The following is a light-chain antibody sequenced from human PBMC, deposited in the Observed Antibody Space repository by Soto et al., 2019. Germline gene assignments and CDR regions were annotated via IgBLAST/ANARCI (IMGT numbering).Light chain of an antibody. CDR2: AAS. J-gene: IGKJ1*01. Sequence: EIVMTQSPATLSVSPGERVTLSCRARQSVGSNLAWYQQKPGQAPRLLIYAASSRATGIPDRFSGGGSGTDFTLTISSLQPDDFATYYCQQYNSHSPWTFGQGTKVDIK. V-gene: IGKV3D-15*01. CDR3: QQYNSHSPWT. CDR1: QSVGSN.